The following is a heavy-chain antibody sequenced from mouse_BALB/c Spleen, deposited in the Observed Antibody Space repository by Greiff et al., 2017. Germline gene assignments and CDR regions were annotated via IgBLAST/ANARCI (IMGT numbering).Heavy chain of an antibody. V-gene: IGHV1-7*01. Sequence: QVQLQQSGAELAKPGASVKMSCKASGYTFTSYWMHWVKQRPGQGLEWIGYINPSTGYTEYNQKFKDKATLTADKSSSTAYMQLSSLTSEDSAVYYCARGLRQGYWGQGTTLTVSS. CDR2: INPSTGYT. CDR1: GYTFTSYW. CDR3: ARGLRQGY. D-gene: IGHD3-2*02. J-gene: IGHJ2*01.